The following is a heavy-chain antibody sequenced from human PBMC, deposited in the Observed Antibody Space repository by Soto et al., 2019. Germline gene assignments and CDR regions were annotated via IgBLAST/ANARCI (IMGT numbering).Heavy chain of an antibody. J-gene: IGHJ6*02. CDR3: TREGSAPYYYYGMDA. V-gene: IGHV1-18*01. CDR1: GYTFTTYG. Sequence: QVQLEQSAPEVKKPGASVKVSCKASGYTFTTYGISWVRQAPGQGLDWLGWINTHNGNTNYAQNLQGRFIMTADTSTNTAYMELRCLRSDDTAIYYCTREGSAPYYYYGMDAWGQGTTVTVSS. CDR2: INTHNGNT. D-gene: IGHD3-10*01.